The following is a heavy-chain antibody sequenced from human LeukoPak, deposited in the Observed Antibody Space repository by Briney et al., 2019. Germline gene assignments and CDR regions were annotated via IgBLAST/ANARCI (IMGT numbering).Heavy chain of an antibody. CDR2: IYYSGST. D-gene: IGHD6-13*01. J-gene: IGHJ6*03. CDR1: GGSFSGYY. CDR3: ARESRRIAAAGPSYYMDV. Sequence: SSETLSLTCAVYGGSFSGYYWGWIRQPPGKGLEWIGSIYYSGSTYYNPSLKSRVTISVDTSKNQFSLMLNSVTAADTAVYYCARESRRIAAAGPSYYMDVWGRGTTVTVSS. V-gene: IGHV4-34*01.